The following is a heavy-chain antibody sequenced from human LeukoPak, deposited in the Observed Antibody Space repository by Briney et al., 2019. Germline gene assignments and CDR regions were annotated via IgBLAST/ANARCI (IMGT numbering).Heavy chain of an antibody. Sequence: SETLSLTCTVSGGSITSSKYYWGWIRQPPGKGLEWIGSIHYTGITYHNPSLKPRVTISVDKSKNQCSLTLRSVTAADTSVYYCMSRRGDDDYRPDYWGQGTLVTVSS. J-gene: IGHJ4*02. CDR2: IHYTGIT. CDR1: GGSITSSKYY. CDR3: MSRRGDDDYRPDY. V-gene: IGHV4-39*01. D-gene: IGHD4-11*01.